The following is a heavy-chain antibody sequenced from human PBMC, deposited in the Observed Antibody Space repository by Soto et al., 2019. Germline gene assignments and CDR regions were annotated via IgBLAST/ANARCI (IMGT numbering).Heavy chain of an antibody. D-gene: IGHD6-6*01. J-gene: IGHJ5*02. CDR2: IYYSGST. CDR1: GGSISSYY. CDR3: ARASSIADYNWFDP. Sequence: SETLSLTCTVSGGSISSYYWSWIWQPPGKGLEWIGYIYYSGSTNYNPSLKSRVTISVDTSKNQFSLKLSSVTAADTAVYYCARASSIADYNWFDPWGQGTLVTVSS. V-gene: IGHV4-59*01.